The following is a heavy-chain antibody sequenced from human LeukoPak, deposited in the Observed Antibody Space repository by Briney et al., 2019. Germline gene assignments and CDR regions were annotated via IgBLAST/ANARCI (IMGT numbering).Heavy chain of an antibody. CDR1: GFTFSSYE. Sequence: GGSLRLSCVASGFTFSSYEMNWVRQAPGKGLEWVSYISSSGSTIYYADSVKGRFTISRDNAKNSLYLLMNSLRGEDTAVYYCARDHFSGYGYVDYWGQGTLVTVSS. CDR2: ISSSGSTI. V-gene: IGHV3-48*03. CDR3: ARDHFSGYGYVDY. J-gene: IGHJ4*02. D-gene: IGHD5-12*01.